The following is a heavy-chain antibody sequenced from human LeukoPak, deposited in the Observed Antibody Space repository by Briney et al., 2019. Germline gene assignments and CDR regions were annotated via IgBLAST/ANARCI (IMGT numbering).Heavy chain of an antibody. Sequence: GGSLRLSCAASGFTFSSYAMNWVRQAPGKGLEWVSGISNSGGSTYYADSVKDRFTISRDNSKNTLYLQMNSLRAEDTAVYYCARDLRPSSIAARPIDYWGQGTLVTVSS. J-gene: IGHJ4*02. CDR3: ARDLRPSSIAARPIDY. CDR2: ISNSGGST. V-gene: IGHV3-23*01. D-gene: IGHD6-6*01. CDR1: GFTFSSYA.